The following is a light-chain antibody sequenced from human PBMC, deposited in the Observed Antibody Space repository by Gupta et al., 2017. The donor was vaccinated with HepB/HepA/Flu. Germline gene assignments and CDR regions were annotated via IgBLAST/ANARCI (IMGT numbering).Light chain of an antibody. CDR2: AAS. CDR1: QTISIY. J-gene: IGKJ1*01. V-gene: IGKV1-39*01. Sequence: DIQMTQSPTSLSASVGDRVTITCRESQTISIYLNWYQQKPGKAPKLMIYAASRWKSGVTSRFSGSGYAKDFTLTSSRRQHEDFANYYGQQSYTTGTFGQGTKVEIK. CDR3: QQSYTTGT.